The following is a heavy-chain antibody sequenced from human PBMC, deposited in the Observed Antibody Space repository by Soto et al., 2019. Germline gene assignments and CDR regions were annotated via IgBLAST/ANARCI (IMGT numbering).Heavy chain of an antibody. V-gene: IGHV3-53*01. J-gene: IGHJ4*02. CDR1: GLAVSTNY. Sequence: GGSLRLSCAASGLAVSTNYMNWVRQAPGKGLEWVSVIYSGGNAYYTDSVKGRFTISRDNSKNTLYLQMNNLRAEDTAVYYCARSTWRLRKYYFDYWGKGTRVTVAS. CDR2: IYSGGNA. D-gene: IGHD6-25*01. CDR3: ARSTWRLRKYYFDY.